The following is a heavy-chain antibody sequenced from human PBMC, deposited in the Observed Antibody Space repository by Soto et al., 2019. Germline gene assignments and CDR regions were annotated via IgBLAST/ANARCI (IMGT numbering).Heavy chain of an antibody. CDR1: GGSISSYY. V-gene: IGHV4-59*01. CDR2: IYYSGST. D-gene: IGHD3-10*01. J-gene: IGHJ6*02. CDR3: ASKRGNGMDV. Sequence: AETLSLTCTVSGGSISSYYWSWIRQPPGKGLEWIGYIYYSGSTNYNPSLKSRVTISVDTSKNQFSLKLSSVTAADTAVYYCASKRGNGMDVWGQGTTVTVSS.